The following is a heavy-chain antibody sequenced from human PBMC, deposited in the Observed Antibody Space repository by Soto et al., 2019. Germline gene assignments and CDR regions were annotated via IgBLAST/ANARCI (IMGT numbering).Heavy chain of an antibody. J-gene: IGHJ4*02. CDR1: GYSFSNFW. V-gene: IGHV5-51*01. D-gene: IGHD2-8*02. CDR2: IYPDDSDT. Sequence: GESLKLSCQGSGYSFSNFWIAWVRQMPGEGLEWLGIIYPDDSDTRYSPSFLGQVTISADKSIKTTYLQWSSLKASDTAIYFCASSVLVTSTMNYFDLWGQGTLVTVSS. CDR3: ASSVLVTSTMNYFDL.